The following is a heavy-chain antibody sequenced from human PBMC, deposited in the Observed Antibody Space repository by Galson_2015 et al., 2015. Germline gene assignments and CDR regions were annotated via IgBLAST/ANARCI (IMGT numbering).Heavy chain of an antibody. D-gene: IGHD3-10*01. CDR2: INAGNGNT. CDR3: ARGTRITMVRGVDWGFSDY. V-gene: IGHV1-3*01. J-gene: IGHJ4*02. Sequence: SVKVSCKASGYTFTSYAMHWVRQAPGQRLEWMGWINAGNGNTKYSQKFQGRVTITRDTFASTAYMELSSLRSEDTAVYYCARGTRITMVRGVDWGFSDYWGQGTLVTVSS. CDR1: GYTFTSYA.